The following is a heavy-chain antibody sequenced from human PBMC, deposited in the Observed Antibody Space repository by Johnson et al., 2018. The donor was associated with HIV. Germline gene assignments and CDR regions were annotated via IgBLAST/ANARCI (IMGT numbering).Heavy chain of an antibody. V-gene: IGHV3-9*01. J-gene: IGHJ3*02. D-gene: IGHD2-21*02. CDR1: GFTFDDYA. CDR3: SLYCNGGDCSHAFDI. Sequence: LVESGGGLVQPGRSLRLSCAASGFTFDDYAMHWVRQAPGKGLEWVSGISWNSGSIGYADSVKGRFTISRDNAKNSLYLQMNSLKTEDTAVYYCSLYCNGGDCSHAFDIWGQGTMVTVSS. CDR2: ISWNSGSI.